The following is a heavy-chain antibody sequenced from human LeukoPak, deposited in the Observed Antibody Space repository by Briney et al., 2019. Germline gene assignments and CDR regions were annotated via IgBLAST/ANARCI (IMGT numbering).Heavy chain of an antibody. CDR2: ISDDGTDT. CDR1: GFTFNNYA. J-gene: IGHJ3*02. CDR3: ARGPGAFDI. D-gene: IGHD2-2*01. V-gene: IGHV3-23*01. Sequence: GGSLRLSCAASGFTFNNYAITWVRQAPGEGLEWVSAISDDGTDTYYADSVKGRFTISRDNSKSTLFLQMNSLRAEDTAVYYCARGPGAFDIWGQGTMVTVSS.